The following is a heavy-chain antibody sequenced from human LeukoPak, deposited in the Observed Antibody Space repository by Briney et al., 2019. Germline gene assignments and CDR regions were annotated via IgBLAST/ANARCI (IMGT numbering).Heavy chain of an antibody. J-gene: IGHJ4*02. D-gene: IGHD6-13*01. CDR3: ATDLGSSRPNF. V-gene: IGHV3-7*01. CDR1: GFGFSSYW. CDR2: IKQDGSEK. Sequence: SGGSLRLSCAASGFGFSSYWMSWVRQAPGKGLEWVANIKQDGSEKYYVDSAKGRFTISRDNAKNSLYLQMNSLRAEDTAVYYCATDLGSSRPNFWGQGTLVTVSS.